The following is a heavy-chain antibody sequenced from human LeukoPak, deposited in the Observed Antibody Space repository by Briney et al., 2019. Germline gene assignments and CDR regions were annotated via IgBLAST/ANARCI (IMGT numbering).Heavy chain of an antibody. V-gene: IGHV3-7*01. CDR3: ARDHTAELDY. CDR2: IKQDGSGT. D-gene: IGHD5-18*01. Sequence: GGSLSLSCAVSGFTFSNYWMSWVRQAPGKGLEWVASIKQDGSGTYYVDSVKGRFTISRDNSKNTLYLQMNSLRAEDTAVYYCARDHTAELDYWGQGTLVTVSS. CDR1: GFTFSNYW. J-gene: IGHJ4*02.